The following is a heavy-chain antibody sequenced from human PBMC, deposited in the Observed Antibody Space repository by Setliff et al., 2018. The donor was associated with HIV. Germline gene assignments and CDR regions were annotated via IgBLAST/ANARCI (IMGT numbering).Heavy chain of an antibody. CDR3: ARHVWSSFGSGSYWIPKWFDP. CDR1: GGSLSGYY. CDR2: VSHTGST. J-gene: IGHJ5*02. Sequence: SETLSLTCAVYGGSLSGYYWRWIRQPPGKGLEWIGDVSHTGSTNCNPSLKSRITISADTPKNQFSLKLSSVTAADTAIYYCARHVWSSFGSGSYWIPKWFDPWGQGTLVTVS. D-gene: IGHD3-10*01. V-gene: IGHV4-34*01.